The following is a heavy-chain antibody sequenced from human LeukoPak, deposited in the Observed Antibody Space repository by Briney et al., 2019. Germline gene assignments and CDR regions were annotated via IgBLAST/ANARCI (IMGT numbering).Heavy chain of an antibody. V-gene: IGHV3-23*01. Sequence: GGSLRLSCAASGFTFSSYAMSWVRQAPGKGLEWVSAISGSGGTTYYADSVKGRFTISRDNSKNTLYLQMNSLRAEDTAVYYCAXDRXDXXSXFQHWGQGTLVTVS. D-gene: IGHD3-3*01. CDR1: GFTFSSYA. J-gene: IGHJ1*01. CDR3: AXDRXDXXSXFQH. CDR2: ISGSGGTT.